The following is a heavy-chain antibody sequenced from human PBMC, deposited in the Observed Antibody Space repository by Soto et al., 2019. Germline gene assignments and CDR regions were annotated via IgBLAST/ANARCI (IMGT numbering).Heavy chain of an antibody. V-gene: IGHV3-23*01. CDR3: ARDQSYLSF. Sequence: GGSLRLSCAASGLTFSNYAMSWVRQAPGMGLEWASAISPNGDTTNYADSVKGRFTISRDNSKNTVYLQMNSLRADDTAVYYCARDQSYLSFWGLGTLVTVSS. CDR1: GLTFSNYA. J-gene: IGHJ4*02. D-gene: IGHD3-10*01. CDR2: ISPNGDTT.